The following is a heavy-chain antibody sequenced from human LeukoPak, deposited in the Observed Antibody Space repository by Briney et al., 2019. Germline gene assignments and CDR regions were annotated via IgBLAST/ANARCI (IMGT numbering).Heavy chain of an antibody. V-gene: IGHV3-23*01. CDR1: GFTFSSYA. Sequence: PGGSLRLSCAASGFTFSSYAMRWVRQAPGKGLEWVSGISGSGGSTYYADSVKGRLTIARDSSKNTLYLQMNSLRAEDTAVYYCAKGNCRGTSCYSDYWGQGTLVTVSS. J-gene: IGHJ4*02. D-gene: IGHD2-2*02. CDR3: AKGNCRGTSCYSDY. CDR2: ISGSGGST.